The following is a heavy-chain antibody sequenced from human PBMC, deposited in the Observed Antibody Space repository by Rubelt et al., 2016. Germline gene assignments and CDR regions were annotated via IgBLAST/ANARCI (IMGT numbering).Heavy chain of an antibody. J-gene: IGHJ4*02. V-gene: IGHV4-59*12. CDR3: ARGRLLHLTLLFDY. CDR1: GGSISSYH. CDR2: IHHREST. D-gene: IGHD1-26*01. Sequence: QVQLQESGPGLVKPSETLSLTCTVSGGSISSYHWSGTRQPPGTGLAWIGEIHHRESTNYNPAFKGRGTRSVETAKNRFSRKLSSVTAADTAVYYCARGRLLHLTLLFDYWGQGTLVTVSS.